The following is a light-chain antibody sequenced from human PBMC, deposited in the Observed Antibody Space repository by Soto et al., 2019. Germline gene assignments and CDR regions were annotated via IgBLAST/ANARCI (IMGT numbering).Light chain of an antibody. Sequence: EIVLTQSPATLSLSPGETATLSCRASRSVSSNYLAWYQQRPGQAPRLLINRASNRATGIPDRFTGSGSGTDFTLTINRLEPADFAAYYCQHYGSSPRTFGQGTKVDIK. J-gene: IGKJ1*01. CDR2: RAS. CDR1: RSVSSNY. V-gene: IGKV3-20*01. CDR3: QHYGSSPRT.